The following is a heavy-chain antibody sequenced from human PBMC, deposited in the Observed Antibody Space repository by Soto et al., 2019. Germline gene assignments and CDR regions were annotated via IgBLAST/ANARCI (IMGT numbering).Heavy chain of an antibody. CDR3: ARGDGYIYGNTFDS. D-gene: IGHD5-18*01. CDR1: GFTFNNYA. Sequence: VGSLILSCAASGFTFNNYAMHWVRQAPGKGLEWVAFISYDGSSKYYADSVTGRFTISRDNSRNTLYLQMNSLRAEDTAVYYCARGDGYIYGNTFDSWGQGTLVTVSS. J-gene: IGHJ4*02. V-gene: IGHV3-30-3*01. CDR2: ISYDGSSK.